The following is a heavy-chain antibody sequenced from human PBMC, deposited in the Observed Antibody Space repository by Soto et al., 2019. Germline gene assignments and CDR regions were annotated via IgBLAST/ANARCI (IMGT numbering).Heavy chain of an antibody. CDR3: ARSQGSSTSLVIYYCYYYGMDV. CDR2: IIPIYGTA. V-gene: IGHV1-69*01. J-gene: IGHJ6*02. CDR1: GGTFSSYA. D-gene: IGHD2-2*01. Sequence: QVQLVQSGAEVKKPGSSVKVSCKASGGTFSSYAISWVRQAPGQGLEWMGGIIPIYGTANYAQKFQSRVTITADEATSTAYMELRSLRSEDTAVYYWARSQGSSTSLVIYYCYYYGMDVWGQGTTVTVSS.